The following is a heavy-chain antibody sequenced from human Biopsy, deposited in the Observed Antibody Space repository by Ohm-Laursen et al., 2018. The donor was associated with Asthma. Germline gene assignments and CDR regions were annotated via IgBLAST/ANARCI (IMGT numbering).Heavy chain of an antibody. CDR3: VREGVAGTHIED. J-gene: IGHJ4*02. CDR1: RFTYE. V-gene: IGHV3-30-3*01. D-gene: IGHD6-19*01. CDR2: ISYDGSSI. Sequence: SLRLSCAAPRFTYEMHCVRQAPGKGLEWVAVISYDGSSIYYADSVKGRFTISRDNSKNTLSLQMNSLTAEDTAVYYCVREGVAGTHIEDWGQGTLVTVSS.